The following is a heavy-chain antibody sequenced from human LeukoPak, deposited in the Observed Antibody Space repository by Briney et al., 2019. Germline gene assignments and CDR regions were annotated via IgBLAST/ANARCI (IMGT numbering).Heavy chain of an antibody. Sequence: PGGSLRLSCAASGFTFSSHAMHWVRQAPGKGLEWVAVISYDGSNKYYADSVKGRFTISRDNSKNTLYLQMNSLRAEDTAVYYCARGAHKRDDYGGFFDYWGQKTLVTVSS. CDR2: ISYDGSNK. D-gene: IGHD4-23*01. CDR3: ARGAHKRDDYGGFFDY. J-gene: IGHJ4*02. CDR1: GFTFSSHA. V-gene: IGHV3-30*04.